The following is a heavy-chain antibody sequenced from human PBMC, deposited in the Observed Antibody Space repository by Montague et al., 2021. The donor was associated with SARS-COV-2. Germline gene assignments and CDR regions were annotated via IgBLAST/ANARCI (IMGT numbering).Heavy chain of an antibody. CDR1: GDSISSGGYF. V-gene: IGHV4-39*07. CDR3: ARSRDWYLGN. Sequence: SETLSLTCTVSGDSISSGGYFWGWIRQPPGKGLEWIASTHIGGTSYLNPSLESRVTISIDSSKNQFSLNVTSVTAADTAVYFCARSRDWYLGNWGQGTLATVSS. CDR2: THIGGTS. D-gene: IGHD3-9*01. J-gene: IGHJ4*02.